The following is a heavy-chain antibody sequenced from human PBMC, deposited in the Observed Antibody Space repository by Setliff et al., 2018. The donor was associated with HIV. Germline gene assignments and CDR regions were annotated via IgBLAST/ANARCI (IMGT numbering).Heavy chain of an antibody. CDR2: ISAYNGNT. D-gene: IGHD2-15*01. J-gene: IGHJ6*03. Sequence: ASVKVSCKASGYTFTSYGISWVRQAPEQGLEWMGWISAYNGNTNYAQKLQGRVTMTTDTSTSTAYMELRSLRSDDTAVYYCARDRRAHTLHYYYYYMDVWGKGTTVTVSS. CDR3: ARDRRAHTLHYYYYYMDV. CDR1: GYTFTSYG. V-gene: IGHV1-18*01.